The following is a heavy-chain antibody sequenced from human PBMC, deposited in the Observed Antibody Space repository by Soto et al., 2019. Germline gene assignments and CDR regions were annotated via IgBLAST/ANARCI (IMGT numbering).Heavy chain of an antibody. J-gene: IGHJ6*02. Sequence: EVQLLESGGGLVQPGGSLRLSCAASGFTFSSYVMSWVRQAPGKGLEWVSGISGSGGRTFYADPVKGRFTISRDNSKNTLYLQTNGLRAEDTAVYYCAKPHSSGGPMGYFYGMDVWGQGTTVTVSS. CDR1: GFTFSSYV. D-gene: IGHD3-3*01. CDR2: ISGSGGRT. CDR3: AKPHSSGGPMGYFYGMDV. V-gene: IGHV3-23*01.